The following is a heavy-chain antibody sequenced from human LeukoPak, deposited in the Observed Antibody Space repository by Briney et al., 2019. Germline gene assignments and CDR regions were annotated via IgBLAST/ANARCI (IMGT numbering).Heavy chain of an antibody. CDR2: MNTNSGNT. CDR1: GYTFTSYD. V-gene: IGHV1-8*01. J-gene: IGHJ5*02. Sequence: ASVKVSCKASGYTFTSYDINGVRQATGQGLEWMGWMNTNSGNTGYAQKFQGRVTMTRNTSISTAYVELSSLRSEDTAVYYCASRQKDILSLDPWGQGTLVTVPS. D-gene: IGHD2-21*01. CDR3: ASRQKDILSLDP.